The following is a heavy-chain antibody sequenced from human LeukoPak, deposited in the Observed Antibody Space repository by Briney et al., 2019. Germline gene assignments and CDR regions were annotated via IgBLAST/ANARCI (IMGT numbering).Heavy chain of an antibody. CDR3: ARLVGSSGSFDY. J-gene: IGHJ4*02. Sequence: SETLSLTCTVSGGSISSYYWSWIRQPPGKGLEWIGYIYYSGSTNYNPSLKSRLTISVDTSKNQFSLNLSSVTAADTAVYYCARLVGSSGSFDYWAQGTLVTVSS. V-gene: IGHV4-59*08. D-gene: IGHD6-19*01. CDR2: IYYSGST. CDR1: GGSISSYY.